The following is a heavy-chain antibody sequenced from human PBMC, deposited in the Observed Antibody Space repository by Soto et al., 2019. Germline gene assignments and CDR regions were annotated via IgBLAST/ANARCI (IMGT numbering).Heavy chain of an antibody. J-gene: IGHJ6*02. D-gene: IGHD2-2*01. V-gene: IGHV4-31*03. Sequence: SETLSLTCTVSGGSISSGGYYWSWIRQHPGKGLEWIGYIYYSGSTYYNPSLKSRVTISVDTSKNQFSLKLSSVTAADTAVYYCARGYCSSTSCYANYGMDVWGQGTTVTVSS. CDR2: IYYSGST. CDR3: ARGYCSSTSCYANYGMDV. CDR1: GGSISSGGYY.